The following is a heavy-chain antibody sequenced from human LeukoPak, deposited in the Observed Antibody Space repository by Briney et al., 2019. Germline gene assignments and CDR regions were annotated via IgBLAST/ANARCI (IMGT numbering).Heavy chain of an antibody. CDR2: IYYSGST. V-gene: IGHV4-59*12. Sequence: SETLSLTCTVSGGSISSYYWSWIRQPPGKGLEWIGYIYYSGSTSYNPSLKSRVTISVDTSKNQFSLKLSSVTAADTAVYYCARLPPYSSSWYFDYWGQGTLVTVSS. CDR3: ARLPPYSSSWYFDY. J-gene: IGHJ4*02. D-gene: IGHD6-13*01. CDR1: GGSISSYY.